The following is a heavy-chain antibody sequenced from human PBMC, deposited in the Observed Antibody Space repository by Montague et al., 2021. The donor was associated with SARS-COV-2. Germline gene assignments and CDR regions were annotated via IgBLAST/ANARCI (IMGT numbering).Heavy chain of an antibody. Sequence: TLSLTCTVSGGSIRSGSYYWSWIRQPAGKGLEWIGRIYSSGSTNYNPSLKSRVTMSVDTSKNQFSLKVSSVTAADTAVYYCARDYGDYSYYYGSDVWGQGTTVTVSS. CDR2: IYSSGST. CDR1: GGSIRSGSYY. J-gene: IGHJ6*02. CDR3: ARDYGDYSYYYGSDV. D-gene: IGHD4-17*01. V-gene: IGHV4-61*02.